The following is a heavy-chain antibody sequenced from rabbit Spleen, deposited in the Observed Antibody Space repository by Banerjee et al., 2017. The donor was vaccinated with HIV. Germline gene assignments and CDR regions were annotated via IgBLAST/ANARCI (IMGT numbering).Heavy chain of an antibody. CDR1: GFDFSSYYM. J-gene: IGHJ3*01. CDR3: ARDLVAVIGWNFSL. CDR2: IYAGASGIT. Sequence: QEQLVESGGGLVQPGGSLKLSCKASGFDFSSYYMSWVRQAPGKGLEWIACIYAGASGITYYANWAKGQFTISKTSSTTVTLQMTSLTAADTATYFCARDLVAVIGWNFSLWGQGTLVTVS. D-gene: IGHD1-1*01. V-gene: IGHV1S45*01.